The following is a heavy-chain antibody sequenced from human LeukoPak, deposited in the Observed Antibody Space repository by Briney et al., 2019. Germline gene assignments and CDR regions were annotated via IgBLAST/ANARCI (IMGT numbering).Heavy chain of an antibody. V-gene: IGHV1-69*06. CDR1: GGTFSNYA. J-gene: IGHJ4*02. CDR2: IIPMFGAA. Sequence: SVKVSCKDSGGTFSNYAISWVRQAPGQGLEWMGGIIPMFGAANYAQKFQGRVTIIADKSTSTAYMELSSLKSEDTAVYYCARDANSGSYWDYWGQGTLVTVSS. D-gene: IGHD1-26*01. CDR3: ARDANSGSYWDY.